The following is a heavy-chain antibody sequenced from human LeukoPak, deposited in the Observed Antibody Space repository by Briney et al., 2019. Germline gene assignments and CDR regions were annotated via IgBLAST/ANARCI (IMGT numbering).Heavy chain of an antibody. Sequence: GGSLRLSCSASGFPFSSYAMHWVRQAPGKGLEYVSAISDSGGSTYYADSVKGRFTISRDNSKNTLYLQMSSLRAEDTAVYFCVRGYSFGPYGMDVWGEGTTVTVSS. V-gene: IGHV3-64D*09. D-gene: IGHD2-15*01. CDR1: GFPFSSYA. CDR2: ISDSGGST. CDR3: VRGYSFGPYGMDV. J-gene: IGHJ6*04.